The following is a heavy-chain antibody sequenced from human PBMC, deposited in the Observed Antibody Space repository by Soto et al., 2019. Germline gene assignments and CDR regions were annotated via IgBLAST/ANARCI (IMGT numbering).Heavy chain of an antibody. Sequence: EVQLLESGGGLVRPGESLRLSCAASGFNFNKYAMSWVRQAPGEGLEWVSGISCCGGTASYADSVKGRFTIARDDAKNTLYLDMNSLRVEVTAEYYCAKADGQHWLLPHLENWGRGTLVTVS. CDR1: GFNFNKYA. D-gene: IGHD2-15*01. J-gene: IGHJ4*02. CDR2: ISCCGGTA. V-gene: IGHV3-23*01. CDR3: AKADGQHWLLPHLEN.